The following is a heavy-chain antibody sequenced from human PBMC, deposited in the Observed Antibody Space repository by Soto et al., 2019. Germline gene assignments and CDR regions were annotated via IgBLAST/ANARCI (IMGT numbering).Heavy chain of an antibody. CDR3: ASSHILPGLLRYRKDD. J-gene: IGHJ6*02. CDR2: IYYDGST. D-gene: IGHD2-21*01. CDR1: GASISSGTFY. V-gene: IGHV4-39*01. Sequence: SETLSLTCTVSGASISSGTFYWGWIRQPPGKGLESIANIYYDGSTYYNPSLKSRVTISLDTSKNQFSLKLSSVTAADTAVYYCASSHILPGLLRYRKDDWGQGTTVTVSS.